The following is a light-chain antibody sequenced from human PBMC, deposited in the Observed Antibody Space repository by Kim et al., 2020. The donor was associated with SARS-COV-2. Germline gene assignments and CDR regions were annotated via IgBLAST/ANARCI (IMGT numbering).Light chain of an antibody. Sequence: IVLTQSPGTLSLSPGERATLSCRASQSVSSMYLAWYQQKPCQAPRLLIYGASNRATGIPDRFSGSGSGTGFTLNISRLEPEDCAVYYCQQYDNSPWTFGQGTKVDIK. V-gene: IGKV3-20*01. CDR3: QQYDNSPWT. CDR1: QSVSSMY. CDR2: GAS. J-gene: IGKJ1*01.